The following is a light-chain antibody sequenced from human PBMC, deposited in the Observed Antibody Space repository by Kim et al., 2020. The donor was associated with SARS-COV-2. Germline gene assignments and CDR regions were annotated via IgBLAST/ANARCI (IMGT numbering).Light chain of an antibody. J-gene: IGLJ1*01. V-gene: IGLV1-40*01. CDR1: RSNIGAGYD. CDR3: QSYDSSLSGYV. Sequence: VTVSCIGSRSNIGAGYDLHWYQHLPTTAPNLLIYCNGNRPSGVPDRFSGSKSGTSASLAITGLQAEDEADYYCQSYDSSLSGYVFGSGTKVTVL. CDR2: CNG.